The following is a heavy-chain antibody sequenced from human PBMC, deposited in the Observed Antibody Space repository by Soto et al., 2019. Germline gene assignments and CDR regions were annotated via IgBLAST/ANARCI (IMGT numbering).Heavy chain of an antibody. Sequence: LRLSCEASGFTFINYAMSWALQSPGKGLEWVSSISDTGGDSYYADSMDGRFTVSRDNSKNTLYLQINSLRAEDTAIYYCVRDLYRSATMPCLDHWGQGALVTVSS. CDR1: GFTFINYA. V-gene: IGHV3-23*01. J-gene: IGHJ4*02. CDR2: ISDTGGDS. D-gene: IGHD1-1*01. CDR3: VRDLYRSATMPCLDH.